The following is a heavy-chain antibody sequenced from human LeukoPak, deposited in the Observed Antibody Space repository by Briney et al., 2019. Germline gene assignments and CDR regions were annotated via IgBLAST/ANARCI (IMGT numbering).Heavy chain of an antibody. CDR1: GYSFSNYA. CDR3: ARDSKVFYGGNSFGY. V-gene: IGHV1-46*01. Sequence: ASVKVSCKASGYSFSNYAMNWVRQAPGQGLEWMGIINLSGGSTNYAQKFQGRVTMTRDMSSRTVYMELSSLRSEDTAVYYCARDSKVFYGGNSFGYWGQGTLVTVSS. J-gene: IGHJ4*02. D-gene: IGHD4-23*01. CDR2: INLSGGST.